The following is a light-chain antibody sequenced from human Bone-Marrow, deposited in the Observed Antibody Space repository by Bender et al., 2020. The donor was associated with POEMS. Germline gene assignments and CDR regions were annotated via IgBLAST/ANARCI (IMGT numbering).Light chain of an antibody. CDR3: CSTDSSGNRRAV. CDR1: ELPKRY. V-gene: IGLV3-10*01. CDR2: EDS. J-gene: IGLJ3*02. Sequence: SYELTQPPSVSVSPGQTARITCSGDELPKRYAYWYQQRSGQAPVLVTHEDSKRPSGIAEGFSGSSSGAMATLTVSGARVEDEADDYCCSTDSSGNRRAVFGGGTKLTVL.